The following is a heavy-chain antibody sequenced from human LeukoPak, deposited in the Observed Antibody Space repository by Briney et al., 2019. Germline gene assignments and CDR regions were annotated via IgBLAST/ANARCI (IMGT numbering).Heavy chain of an antibody. CDR1: GFTFSSYW. J-gene: IGHJ6*02. CDR2: INSDGSTT. CDR3: AGPHNVPSYYYYYVMDV. Sequence: GGSLRLSCAASGFTFSSYWMHWVRQAPGKGLVWVSRINSDGSTTNYADSVKGRFTISRDNAKNTLFLQMNSLRAEDTAVYYCAGPHNVPSYYYYYVMDVWGQGTTVTVSS. D-gene: IGHD5-24*01. V-gene: IGHV3-74*01.